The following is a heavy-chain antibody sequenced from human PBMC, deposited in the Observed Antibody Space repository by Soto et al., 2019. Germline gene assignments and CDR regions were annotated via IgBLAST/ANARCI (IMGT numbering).Heavy chain of an antibody. CDR3: TTDNCRSSTCYLNF. CDR2: IKSKTIGETT. D-gene: IGHD2-2*01. J-gene: IGHJ4*02. Sequence: GGSLRLSCAASGIRLSSTYMNWVRQAPGKGLEWVGRIKSKTIGETTDYSAPVKGRFALSRDDSKNTVSLQMNSLKSEDTAIYYCTTDNCRSSTCYLNFWGQGALVTVSS. CDR1: GIRLSSTY. V-gene: IGHV3-15*07.